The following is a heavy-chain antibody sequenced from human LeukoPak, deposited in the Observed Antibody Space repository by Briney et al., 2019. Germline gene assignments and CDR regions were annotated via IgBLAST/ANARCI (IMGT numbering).Heavy chain of an antibody. J-gene: IGHJ6*04. CDR3: AELGITMIGGV. Sequence: GGSLRLSCAASGFTFSAYSINWVRQAPGKGLEWVSYISSSGSTIYYADSVKGRFTISRDNAKNSLYLQMNSLRAEDTAVYYCAELGITMIGGVWGKGTTVTISS. CDR1: GFTFSAYS. CDR2: ISSSGSTI. D-gene: IGHD3-10*02. V-gene: IGHV3-48*04.